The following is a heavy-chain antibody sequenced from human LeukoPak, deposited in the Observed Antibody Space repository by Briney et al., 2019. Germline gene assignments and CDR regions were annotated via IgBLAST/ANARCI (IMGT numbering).Heavy chain of an antibody. V-gene: IGHV4-34*01. Sequence: PSETLSLTCAVYGESFSGYFWNWIRQPPGKGLEWIGEINHSGSTSNHNPSLKSRVTMSVDTSKNQFSLKLSSVTAADTAVYYCARVRVQSWVVSWGQGTLVTVSS. CDR1: GESFSGYF. CDR3: ARVRVQSWVVS. J-gene: IGHJ5*02. CDR2: INHSGSTS. D-gene: IGHD1-1*01.